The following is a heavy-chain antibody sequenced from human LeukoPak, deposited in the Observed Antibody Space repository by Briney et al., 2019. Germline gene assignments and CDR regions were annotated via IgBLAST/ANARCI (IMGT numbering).Heavy chain of an antibody. CDR3: ARGGYYYDSSGYWGAFDI. V-gene: IGHV4-59*01. CDR1: GGSLSNYY. D-gene: IGHD3-22*01. CDR2: IYYSGSI. J-gene: IGHJ3*02. Sequence: WETLSLTCTVSGGSLSNYYWSWIRQPPGKGLECIGYIYYSGSINYNPSLKSRVTISVDTSKNQFSLKLSSVTAADTAVYYCARGGYYYDSSGYWGAFDIWGQGTMVTVSS.